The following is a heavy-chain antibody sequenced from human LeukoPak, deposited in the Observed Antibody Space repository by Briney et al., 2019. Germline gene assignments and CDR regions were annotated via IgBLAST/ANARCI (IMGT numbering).Heavy chain of an antibody. V-gene: IGHV4-28*03. D-gene: IGHD6-19*01. CDR3: ARAPESGSGWYSEYYFDY. Sequence: PSETLSLTCAVSGYSISSSNWWGWIRQPPGKGLEWIGYIYYSGSTYYNPSLKSRVTMSVDTSKNQFSLKLSSVTAVDTAVYYCARAPESGSGWYSEYYFDYWGQGTLVTVS. CDR2: IYYSGST. J-gene: IGHJ4*02. CDR1: GYSISSSNW.